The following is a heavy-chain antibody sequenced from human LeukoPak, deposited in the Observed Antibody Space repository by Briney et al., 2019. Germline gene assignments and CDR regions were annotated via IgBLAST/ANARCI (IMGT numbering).Heavy chain of an antibody. D-gene: IGHD3-10*01. CDR1: GFTFSTYA. J-gene: IGHJ4*02. V-gene: IGHV3-30*04. CDR3: AKDREALVRGVYYFDY. Sequence: GRSLRLSCAASGFTFSTYAMHWVRQAPGKGLEWVAVISYDGSNEYYADSVRGRFTISRDNSKNTLDLQMNSLRTEDSAVYYCAKDREALVRGVYYFDYWGQGTLVTVSS. CDR2: ISYDGSNE.